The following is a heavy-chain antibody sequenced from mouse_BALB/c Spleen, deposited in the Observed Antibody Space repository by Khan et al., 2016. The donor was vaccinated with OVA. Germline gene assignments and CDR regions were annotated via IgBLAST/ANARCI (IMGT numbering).Heavy chain of an antibody. J-gene: IGHJ4*01. CDR3: GRQPYYHYYIMDY. D-gene: IGHD2-10*01. CDR1: GISLTNYG. Sequence: QVQLKESGPGLVALSQSLSITSTIPGISLTNYGVHWVRQPPGKGLEWLAVIWSDGITIYTSVLTSILSISQDTPKSQGFSKMSILQPDDTDMYACGRQPYYHYYIMDYWGQGTSVTVPS. V-gene: IGHV2-6-1*01. CDR2: IWSDGIT.